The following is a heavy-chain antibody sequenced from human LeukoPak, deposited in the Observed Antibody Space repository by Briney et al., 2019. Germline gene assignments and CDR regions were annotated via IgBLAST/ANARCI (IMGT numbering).Heavy chain of an antibody. CDR3: ARGFRGPNFDH. D-gene: IGHD6-25*01. CDR2: IYHGGRT. V-gene: IGHV4-38-2*02. Sequence: SETLSLTCTVSGYSISSGNYWGWIRQTPGKGLEWIGYIYHGGRTDYNPSHKSLVTISVDTPKNQVSLKLSSVTAADTAVYFCARGFRGPNFDHWGQGNLVNVSS. J-gene: IGHJ4*02. CDR1: GYSISSGNY.